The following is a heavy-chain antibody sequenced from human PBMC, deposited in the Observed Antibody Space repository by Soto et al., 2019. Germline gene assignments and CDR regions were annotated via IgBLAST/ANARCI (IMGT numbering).Heavy chain of an antibody. Sequence: SETLSLTCTVSGGSISSSPFYWGWVRQPPGSGLEWIGTIYNSGSSYYNASLKSRVTISVDTSRNQFYLELSSVTAADTAVYYCARHTNSYDTSGYYYFDYWGRGTLVTVS. J-gene: IGHJ4*02. CDR1: GGSISSSPFY. CDR3: ARHTNSYDTSGYYYFDY. V-gene: IGHV4-39*01. D-gene: IGHD3-22*01. CDR2: IYNSGSS.